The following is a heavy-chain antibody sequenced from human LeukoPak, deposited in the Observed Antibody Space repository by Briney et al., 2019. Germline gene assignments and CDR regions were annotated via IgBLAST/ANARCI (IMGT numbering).Heavy chain of an antibody. V-gene: IGHV4-59*01. CDR1: GGSISTYY. CDR3: ARAQVEYNNGRGSQGYYSYGMDV. J-gene: IGHJ6*02. CDR2: IYYSGST. Sequence: PSETLSLTCTVSGGSISTYYGNWIRQAPGKGLGWIGYIYYSGSTNYNPSLKSRVAMSVDTSRNQFSLKLSSVTAADTAIYYCARAQVEYNNGRGSQGYYSYGMDVWGQGTTVTVSS. D-gene: IGHD2-8*02.